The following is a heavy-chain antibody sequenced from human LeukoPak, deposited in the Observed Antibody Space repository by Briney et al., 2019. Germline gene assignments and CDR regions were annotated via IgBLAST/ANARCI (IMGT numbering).Heavy chain of an antibody. D-gene: IGHD3-22*01. J-gene: IGHJ4*02. Sequence: ASVKVSCKASGYTFTSYGISWVRQAPGQGLEWMGWISAYAQKFQGRVTMTTDTSTSTAYMELRSLRSDDTAVYYCARRFNYYDSSGYYEGFYFDYWAREPWSPSPQ. CDR2: ISAY. CDR3: ARRFNYYDSSGYYEGFYFDY. CDR1: GYTFTSYG. V-gene: IGHV1-18*01.